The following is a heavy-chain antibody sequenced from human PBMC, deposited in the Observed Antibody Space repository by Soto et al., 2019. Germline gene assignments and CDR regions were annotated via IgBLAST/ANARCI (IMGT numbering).Heavy chain of an antibody. CDR1: GGSISSSNW. CDR2: IYHSGST. J-gene: IGHJ6*02. D-gene: IGHD1-26*01. CDR3: ARVSGSYYYGMDV. V-gene: IGHV4-4*02. Sequence: QVQLQESGPGLVKPSGTLSLTCAVSGGSISSSNWWSWVRQPPGKGLEGIGEIYHSGSTNYKPSLTCRLTISVDKSKTQFSLKLSSVTAADTAVYYCARVSGSYYYGMDVWGQGITVTVSS.